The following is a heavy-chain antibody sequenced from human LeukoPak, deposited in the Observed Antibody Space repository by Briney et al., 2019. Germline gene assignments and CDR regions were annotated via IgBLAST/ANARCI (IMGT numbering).Heavy chain of an antibody. CDR3: ARDGVVTAPFDY. Sequence: GGSLRLSCAASGFTFSSYWMHWVRQAPGKGLVWVSRINSDGSSTSYADSVKGRFTISRDNAKNTLYLQMNSLRAEDTAVNYCARDGVVTAPFDYWGQGTLVTVSS. V-gene: IGHV3-74*01. J-gene: IGHJ4*02. D-gene: IGHD2-21*02. CDR2: INSDGSST. CDR1: GFTFSSYW.